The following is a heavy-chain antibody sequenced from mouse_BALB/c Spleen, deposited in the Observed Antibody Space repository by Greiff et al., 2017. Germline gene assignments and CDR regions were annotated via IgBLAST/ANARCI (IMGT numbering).Heavy chain of an antibody. D-gene: IGHD2-12*01. V-gene: IGHV1-69*02. CDR3: TRDDGAWFAY. CDR2: IYPSDSYT. J-gene: IGHJ3*01. Sequence: VQLQQPGAELVRPGASVKLSCKASGYTFTSYWINWVKQRPGQGLEWIGNIYPSDSYTNYNQKFKDKATLTVDKSSSTAYMQLSSPTSEDSAVYYCTRDDGAWFAYWGQGTLVTVSA. CDR1: GYTFTSYW.